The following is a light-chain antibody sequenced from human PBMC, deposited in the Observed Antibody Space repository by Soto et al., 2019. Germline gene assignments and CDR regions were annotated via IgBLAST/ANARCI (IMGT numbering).Light chain of an antibody. CDR2: DAS. V-gene: IGKV3-11*01. J-gene: IGKJ4*01. CDR3: QQRSGWPPT. Sequence: EIVFTQSPSTLSLSPGERATLSCRASQSVSSFLAWYQQKPGQAPRLLIYDASNRATDIPARFSGSGSGTDFTLTISSLEPEDSAIYFCQQRSGWPPTFGGGTKVDIK. CDR1: QSVSSF.